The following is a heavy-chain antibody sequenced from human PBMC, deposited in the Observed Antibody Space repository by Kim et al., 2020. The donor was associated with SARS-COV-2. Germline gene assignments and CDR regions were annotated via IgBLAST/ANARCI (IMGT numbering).Heavy chain of an antibody. Sequence: GGSLRLSCEASGFNFSDYYMSWIRQAPGKGLEWVSYISSSSSYTKYADSLKGRFTISRDNAENSLYLEMNSLSADDTAVYYCARVSVGGSSWYYFDSWGQGTLVTVSS. D-gene: IGHD6-13*01. CDR3: ARVSVGGSSWYYFDS. V-gene: IGHV3-11*05. CDR1: GFNFSDYY. CDR2: ISSSSSYT. J-gene: IGHJ4*02.